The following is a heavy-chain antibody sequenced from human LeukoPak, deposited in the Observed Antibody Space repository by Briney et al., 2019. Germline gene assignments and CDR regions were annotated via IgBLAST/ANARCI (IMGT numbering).Heavy chain of an antibody. CDR1: VYTYTSYG. CDR2: ISAYNGNT. Sequence: ASVKVSFKASVYTYTSYGIIWVRQAPGQGLEWMGWISAYNGNTNYAQKLQGRVTITTDTSTSTAYMELRSLRSDDTAVYYCARHGMAPGLGGKSWGQGTLVTVSS. D-gene: IGHD3/OR15-3a*01. V-gene: IGHV1-18*01. CDR3: ARHGMAPGLGGKS. J-gene: IGHJ5*02.